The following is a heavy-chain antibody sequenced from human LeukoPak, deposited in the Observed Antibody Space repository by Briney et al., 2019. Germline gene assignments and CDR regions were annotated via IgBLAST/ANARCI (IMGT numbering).Heavy chain of an antibody. CDR3: AKGRYDSSGPANTFDY. V-gene: IGHV3-23*01. CDR1: GFTFSSYA. CDR2: ISGSGGST. J-gene: IGHJ4*02. D-gene: IGHD3-22*01. Sequence: PGGSLRLSCAASGFTFSSYAMSWVRQAPRKGLEWVSGISGSGGSTYYADSVKGQFTISRDNSKNTLYLQMNNLRAEDTALYYCAKGRYDSSGPANTFDYWGQGTLVTVSS.